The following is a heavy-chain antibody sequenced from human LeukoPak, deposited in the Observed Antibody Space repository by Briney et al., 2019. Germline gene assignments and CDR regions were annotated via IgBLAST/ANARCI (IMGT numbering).Heavy chain of an antibody. V-gene: IGHV3-7*03. CDR1: GFTFSNYW. CDR2: IKQDGSEK. D-gene: IGHD2-15*01. Sequence: GGSLRLSCAASGFTFSNYWMSWVRQAPGKGLEWVANIKQDGSEKYYVDSVKGRFTISRDNAKNSLYLQMNSLRAEDTAVYYCAREGVVVVAATYFDYWGQGTLVTVSS. CDR3: AREGVVVVAATYFDY. J-gene: IGHJ4*02.